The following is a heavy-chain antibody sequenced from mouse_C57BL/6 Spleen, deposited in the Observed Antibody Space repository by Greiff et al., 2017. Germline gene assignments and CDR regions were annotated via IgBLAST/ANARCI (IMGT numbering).Heavy chain of an antibody. J-gene: IGHJ3*01. Sequence: QVQLQQSGPELVKPGASVKISCKASGYAFSSSWMNWVKQRPGKGLEWIGRIYPGDGDTNYNGKFKGKATLTADKSSSTAYMQLSSLTSEDSAVYFCAPIYYDYPAGFAYWGQGTLVTVSA. CDR2: IYPGDGDT. CDR3: APIYYDYPAGFAY. CDR1: GYAFSSSW. D-gene: IGHD2-4*01. V-gene: IGHV1-82*01.